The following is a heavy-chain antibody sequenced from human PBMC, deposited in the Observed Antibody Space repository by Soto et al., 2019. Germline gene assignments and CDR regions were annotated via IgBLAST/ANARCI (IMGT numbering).Heavy chain of an antibody. D-gene: IGHD4-17*01. CDR3: AKASRGAYRSTTVTAFDY. CDR2: ISGSGGST. V-gene: IGHV3-23*01. CDR1: GFTFSSYA. J-gene: IGHJ4*02. Sequence: GGSLRLSCAASGFTFSSYAMSWVRQAPGKGLEWVSAISGSGGSTYYADSVKGRFTISRDNSKNTLYLQMNSLRAEDTAVYYCAKASRGAYRSTTVTAFDYWGQGTLVTVSS.